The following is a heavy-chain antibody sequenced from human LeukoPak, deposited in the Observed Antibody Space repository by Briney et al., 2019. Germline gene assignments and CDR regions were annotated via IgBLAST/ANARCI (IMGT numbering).Heavy chain of an antibody. D-gene: IGHD1-26*01. J-gene: IGHJ4*02. CDR2: IYYSGST. V-gene: IGHV4-39*01. CDR1: GGSISSSSYY. CDR3: ARLTGGLLFKNPYFDY. Sequence: SETLSLTCTVSGGSISSSSYYWGWIRQPPGKGLEWIGSIYYSGSTYYNPSLKSRVTISVDTSKDQFSLKLSSVTAADTAVYYCARLTGGLLFKNPYFDYWGQGTLVTVSS.